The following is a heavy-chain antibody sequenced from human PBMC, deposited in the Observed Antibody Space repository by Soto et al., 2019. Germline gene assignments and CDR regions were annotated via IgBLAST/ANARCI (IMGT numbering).Heavy chain of an antibody. D-gene: IGHD4-17*01. CDR1: GYTFASYG. CDR2: ISAYNGNT. V-gene: IGHV1-18*01. CDR3: ARSPGTYGDYSIYYYYYMDV. J-gene: IGHJ6*03. Sequence: QVQLVQSGAEVKKPWASVKVSCNASGYTFASYGISWFRQSPGQRLEGMGWISAYNGNTNSAQKLQGRVTMTTDTSTSTAYMELRSLRSDDTAVYYCARSPGTYGDYSIYYYYYMDVWGKGTTVTVSS.